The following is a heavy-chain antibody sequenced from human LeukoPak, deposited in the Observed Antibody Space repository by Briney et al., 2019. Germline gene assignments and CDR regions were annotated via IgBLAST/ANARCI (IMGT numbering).Heavy chain of an antibody. CDR1: GGSISSAGYY. CDR2: IYYSGST. Sequence: SETLSLTCTVSGGSISSAGYYWSWIRQHPGTGLEWIGYIYYSGSTYYNPSLKSRVTVSVDTSKNQFSLNLSSVTAADTAVYYCAAGPASPHYYGMGVWGQGTTVTVSS. J-gene: IGHJ6*02. CDR3: AAGPASPHYYGMGV. D-gene: IGHD6-13*01. V-gene: IGHV4-31*03.